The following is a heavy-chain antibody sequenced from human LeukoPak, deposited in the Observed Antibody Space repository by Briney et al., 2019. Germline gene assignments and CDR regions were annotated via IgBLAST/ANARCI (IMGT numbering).Heavy chain of an antibody. V-gene: IGHV3-48*02. CDR1: GXTFSRYR. CDR2: ISSSSSTI. D-gene: IGHD3-10*01. CDR3: ARDLVYYSSGGTVDP. J-gene: IGHJ5*02. Sequence: AGGSLRLSCVASGXTFSRYRMNWVRQAPGKGLEWVSYISSSSSTIYYADSVKGRFTISRDNDKNSLYLQMNSLRDEDTAVYYCARDLVYYSSGGTVDPWGQGTLVTVSS.